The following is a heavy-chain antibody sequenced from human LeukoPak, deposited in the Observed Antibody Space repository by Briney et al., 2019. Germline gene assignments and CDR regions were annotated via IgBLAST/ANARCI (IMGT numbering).Heavy chain of an antibody. V-gene: IGHV3-30*02. D-gene: IGHD3-22*01. CDR2: IRYDGSNK. CDR3: YSGDYDSSGWGLSDY. J-gene: IGHJ4*02. Sequence: GGSLRLSCAASGFTFSSYGMHWVRQAPGKGLEWVAFIRYDGSNKYYADSVKGRFTISRDNSKNTLYLQMNSLRAEDTAVYYCYSGDYDSSGWGLSDYWGQGTLVTVSS. CDR1: GFTFSSYG.